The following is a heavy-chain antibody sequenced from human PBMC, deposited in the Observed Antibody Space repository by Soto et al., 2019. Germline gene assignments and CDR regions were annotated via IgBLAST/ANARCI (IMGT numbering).Heavy chain of an antibody. D-gene: IGHD3-10*01. CDR3: ASSMVRGVISTNYYYYGMDV. CDR1: GGSISSSDYS. V-gene: IGHV4-30-2*01. CDR2: IYHSGST. Sequence: QLQLQESGSGLVKPSQTLSLTCDVSGGSISSSDYSWRRIRQPPGKGLEWIGYIYHSGSTYYNPSLKSRVTISVDMSKNQFSLKLSSVTAADTAVYYCASSMVRGVISTNYYYYGMDVWGQGTTVTVSS. J-gene: IGHJ6*02.